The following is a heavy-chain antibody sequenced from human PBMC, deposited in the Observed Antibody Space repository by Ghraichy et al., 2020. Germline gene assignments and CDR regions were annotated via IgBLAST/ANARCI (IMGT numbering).Heavy chain of an antibody. CDR3: AKDLTYDSSGYYYSGDYGMDV. J-gene: IGHJ6*02. V-gene: IGHV3-23*01. D-gene: IGHD3-22*01. CDR1: GFTFSSYA. CDR2: ISGSGGST. Sequence: GGSLRLSCAASGFTFSSYAMSWVRQAPGKGLEWVSAISGSGGSTYYADSVKGRFTISRDNSKNTLYLQMNSLRAEDTAVYYCAKDLTYDSSGYYYSGDYGMDVWCQGTTVTVSS.